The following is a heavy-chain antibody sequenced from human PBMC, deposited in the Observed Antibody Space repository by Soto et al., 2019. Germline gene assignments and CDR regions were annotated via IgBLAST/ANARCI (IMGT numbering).Heavy chain of an antibody. CDR1: GFSFSDYY. CDR2: IGESSSYT. J-gene: IGHJ4*02. Sequence: PVGSLRLSCAASGFSFSDYYMTWVRQAPGRGLEWISYIGESSSYTNYADSVKGRFTISRDNAQNSLYLQMNTLRAEDTAVYYCARGGLILPTPRPIDSWGQGTLVTVSS. V-gene: IGHV3-11*06. CDR3: ARGGLILPTPRPIDS. D-gene: IGHD2-2*01.